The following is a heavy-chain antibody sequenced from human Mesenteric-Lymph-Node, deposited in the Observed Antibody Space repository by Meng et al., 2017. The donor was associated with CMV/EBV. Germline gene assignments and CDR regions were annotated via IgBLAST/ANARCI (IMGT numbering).Heavy chain of an antibody. D-gene: IGHD3-10*01. V-gene: IGHV1-2*02. J-gene: IGHJ6*02. Sequence: ASVKVSCKASGYTFTGYYMHWVRQAPGQGLEWMGWINPNSGGTNYAQKLQGRVTMTTDTSTSTAYMELRSLRSDDTAVYYCARSSSEILIYYYYGMDVWGQGTTVTVSS. CDR3: ARSSSEILIYYYYGMDV. CDR2: INPNSGGT. CDR1: GYTFTGYY.